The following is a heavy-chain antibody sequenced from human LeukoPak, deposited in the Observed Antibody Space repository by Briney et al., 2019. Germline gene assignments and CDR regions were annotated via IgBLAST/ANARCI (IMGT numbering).Heavy chain of an antibody. Sequence: SETLSLTCAVYGGSFSGYYWSWIRQPPGKGLEWIGEINHSGSTNYNPSLKSRVTISVDTSKNQFSLKLSSVTAADTAVYYCATGTHYYGSGSYPNWFDPWGQGTLVTASS. CDR3: ATGTHYYGSGSYPNWFDP. V-gene: IGHV4-34*01. D-gene: IGHD3-10*01. CDR1: GGSFSGYY. CDR2: INHSGST. J-gene: IGHJ5*02.